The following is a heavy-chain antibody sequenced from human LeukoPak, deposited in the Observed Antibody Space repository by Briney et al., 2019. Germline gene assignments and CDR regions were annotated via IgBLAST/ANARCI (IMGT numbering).Heavy chain of an antibody. CDR3: ARSYDILTGYYGLFDY. Sequence: ESGPALVKPTQTLTLTCTLSGFSLSTSGMRVSWIRQPPGKALEWLARTDWDDDKFYSTSLKTRLTISKDTSKNQVVLTMTNMDPVDTATYYCARSYDILTGYYGLFDYWGQGTLVTVSS. J-gene: IGHJ4*02. D-gene: IGHD3-9*01. CDR2: TDWDDDK. V-gene: IGHV2-70*04. CDR1: GFSLSTSGMR.